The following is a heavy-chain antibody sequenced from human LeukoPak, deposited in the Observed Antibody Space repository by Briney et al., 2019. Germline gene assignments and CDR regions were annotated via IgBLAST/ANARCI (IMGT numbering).Heavy chain of an antibody. V-gene: IGHV3-23*01. Sequence: PGGSLRLSCAASGFTFNTYAMSWVRQAPGKGLERVSGVSGSGGNIYYADSVKGRFTISRDNSKNTLYLEMNSLRAEDTAVYYCARDRCGDICFYGLDVWGQGTTVSVPS. CDR1: GFTFNTYA. CDR2: VSGSGGNI. CDR3: ARDRCGDICFYGLDV. J-gene: IGHJ6*02. D-gene: IGHD2-21*01.